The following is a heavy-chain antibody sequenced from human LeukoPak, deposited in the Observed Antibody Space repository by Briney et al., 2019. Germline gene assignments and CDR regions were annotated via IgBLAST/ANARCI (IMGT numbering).Heavy chain of an antibody. CDR2: TSHTGST. CDR3: ARVPRWALRSCDS. Sequence: SETLSLTCGVYNGSFSGFYWSWIRQTPGQGLEWIGETSHTGSTNYNPSLKSRVTISIDTSKNQVSLKLISVTAADTAVYYCARVPRWALRSCDSWDQGTLVTVSS. D-gene: IGHD1-26*01. J-gene: IGHJ5*01. V-gene: IGHV4-34*01. CDR1: NGSFSGFY.